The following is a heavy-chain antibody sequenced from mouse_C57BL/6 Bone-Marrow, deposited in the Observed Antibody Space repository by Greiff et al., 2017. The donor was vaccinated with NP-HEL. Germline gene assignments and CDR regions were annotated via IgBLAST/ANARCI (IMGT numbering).Heavy chain of an antibody. J-gene: IGHJ3*01. CDR3: ARDDYYEGFAY. CDR1: GFTFSDYG. V-gene: IGHV5-17*01. CDR2: ISSGSSTI. Sequence: EVKVVESGGGLVKPGGSLKLSCAASGFTFSDYGMHWVRQAPEKGLEWVAYISSGSSTIYYADTVKGRFTISRDNAKNTLFLQMTSLRSEDTAMYYCARDDYYEGFAYWGQGTLVTVSA. D-gene: IGHD2-3*01.